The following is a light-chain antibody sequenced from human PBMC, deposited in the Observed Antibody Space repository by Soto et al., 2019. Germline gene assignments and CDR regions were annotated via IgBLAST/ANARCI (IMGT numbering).Light chain of an antibody. Sequence: DIQMTQSPSTLSGSVGDRVTITCRASQTISSWLAWYQQKPGKAPKLLIYDASSLESGVPSRFSGSGSGTQFTLTISSLRSEDFGTYYCLQHNTYPWTFGQGTKVDI. J-gene: IGKJ1*01. CDR1: QTISSW. CDR2: DAS. CDR3: LQHNTYPWT. V-gene: IGKV1-5*01.